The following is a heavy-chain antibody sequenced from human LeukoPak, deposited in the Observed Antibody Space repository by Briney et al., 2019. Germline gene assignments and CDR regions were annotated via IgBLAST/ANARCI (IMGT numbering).Heavy chain of an antibody. J-gene: IGHJ3*02. Sequence: PSETLSLTCTVSGGSISSSSYYWGWIRQPPGKGLEWIGSIYYSGSTYYNPSLKSRVTISVDTSKNQFSLKLSSVTAADTAVYYCASYGDYFLDAFDIWGQGTMVTVSS. CDR3: ASYGDYFLDAFDI. CDR2: IYYSGST. D-gene: IGHD4-17*01. CDR1: GGSISSSSYY. V-gene: IGHV4-39*07.